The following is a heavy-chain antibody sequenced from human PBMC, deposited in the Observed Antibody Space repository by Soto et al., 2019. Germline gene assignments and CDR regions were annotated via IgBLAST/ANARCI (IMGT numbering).Heavy chain of an antibody. D-gene: IGHD2-15*01. J-gene: IGHJ4*02. CDR1: GGSISSSNW. Sequence: QVQLQESGPGLVKPSGTLSLTCAVSGGSISSSNWWSWVRQPPGKGLEWIGEIYHSGSTNYNPSLKSRVIISVDKSKNQFSLRLSSVTAADTAVYYFARVPGLSCSGGSCYSASSGFDYWGQGTLVTVSS. CDR2: IYHSGST. V-gene: IGHV4-4*02. CDR3: ARVPGLSCSGGSCYSASSGFDY.